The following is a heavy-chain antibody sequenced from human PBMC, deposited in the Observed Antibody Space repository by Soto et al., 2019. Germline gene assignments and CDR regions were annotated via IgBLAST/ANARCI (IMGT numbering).Heavy chain of an antibody. J-gene: IGHJ4*02. CDR1: GFTFTDYA. CDR3: ARGSSGYISSWYYFDY. CDR2: ISGIGGST. Sequence: GGSLRLSCAASGFTFTDYAFSWVRQAPGKGLEWVATISGIGGSTYLADSVKGRLSISRDNSKNTVSLLMNSLRAEDTAVYFCARGSSGYISSWYYFDYWGRGTLVTVSS. V-gene: IGHV3-23*01. D-gene: IGHD6-13*01.